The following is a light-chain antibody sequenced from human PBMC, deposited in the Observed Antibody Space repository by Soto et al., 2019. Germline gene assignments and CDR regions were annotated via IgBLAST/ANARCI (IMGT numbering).Light chain of an antibody. CDR1: QTLSSRH. J-gene: IGKJ1*01. Sequence: VVNQSLGTLSLTPRERATLSCRASQTLSSRHLAWYQQKPGQAPRLLIYGSSSRATDIPDRFSGSGSGADFTLTISRMEPEDFAVYCCQQYGSSPTFGQGTKVDIK. CDR2: GSS. CDR3: QQYGSSPT. V-gene: IGKV3-20*01.